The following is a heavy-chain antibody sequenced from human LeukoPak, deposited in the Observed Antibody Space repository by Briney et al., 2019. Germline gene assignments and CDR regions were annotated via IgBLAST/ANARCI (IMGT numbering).Heavy chain of an antibody. CDR3: AKDREYSYVYDAFDI. J-gene: IGHJ3*02. V-gene: IGHV3-23*01. CDR2: MSDSGGST. CDR1: GFTFSIYA. Sequence: GGSLRLSCAASGFTFSIYAMSWVRQAPGKGLEWVSGMSDSGGSTYYADSVKGRFTISRDNSKNTLYLQMNTLRAEDTAVYYCAKDREYSYVYDAFDIWGQGTLVTVSS. D-gene: IGHD3-16*01.